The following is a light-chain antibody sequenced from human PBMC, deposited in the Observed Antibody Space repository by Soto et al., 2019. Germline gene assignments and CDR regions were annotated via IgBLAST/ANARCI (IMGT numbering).Light chain of an antibody. V-gene: IGKV3-15*01. CDR3: QQYNNWPPIT. J-gene: IGKJ5*01. CDR2: YAS. CDR1: QSVRNN. Sequence: EIMMTQSPATLSVSPGERATLSCRASQSVRNNLAWYQQKPGQPPRLLIYYASTRATGIPSRFSGSGSGTEFTLTISSLQSEDFALYYCQQYNNWPPITFGQGTRLEIK.